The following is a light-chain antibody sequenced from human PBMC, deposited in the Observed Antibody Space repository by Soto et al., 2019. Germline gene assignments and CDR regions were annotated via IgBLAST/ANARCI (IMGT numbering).Light chain of an antibody. CDR2: DVS. Sequence: QSALTQPRSVSGSPGQSVTISCTGTSSDVGGYNYVSWYQQQPGNAPKLMIYDVSKRPSGVPDRFSGSKSGNTASLTISGLEAEDDSDCHCCYNGRSDYVFGAGTKLTVL. CDR3: CYNGRSDYV. J-gene: IGLJ1*01. V-gene: IGLV2-11*01. CDR1: SSDVGGYNY.